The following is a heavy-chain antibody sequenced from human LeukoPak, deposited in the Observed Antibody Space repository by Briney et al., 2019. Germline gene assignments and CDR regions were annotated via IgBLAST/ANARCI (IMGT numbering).Heavy chain of an antibody. CDR3: AKGAPKWELLYYFDY. CDR1: GFTFSSYS. Sequence: GGSLRLSCAASGFTFSSYSMNWVRQAPGKGLEWVSAISGSGGSTYYADSVKGWFTISRDNSKNTLYLQMNSLRAEDTAVYYCAKGAPKWELLYYFDYWGQGTLVTVSS. D-gene: IGHD1-26*01. V-gene: IGHV3-23*01. CDR2: ISGSGGST. J-gene: IGHJ4*02.